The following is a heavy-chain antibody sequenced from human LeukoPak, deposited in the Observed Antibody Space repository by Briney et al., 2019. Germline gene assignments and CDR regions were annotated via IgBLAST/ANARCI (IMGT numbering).Heavy chain of an antibody. V-gene: IGHV3-33*08. Sequence: GGSLRLSCAASGFTFTHYAMHWVRQTPGKGLEWVAVIFYDGTIQYYSDSVRGRLIVSRDNPKNTLYLQMNSLRAEDTALYYCARDTDFDYWGQGTLVTVSS. J-gene: IGHJ4*02. CDR1: GFTFTHYA. CDR3: ARDTDFDY. CDR2: IFYDGTIQ.